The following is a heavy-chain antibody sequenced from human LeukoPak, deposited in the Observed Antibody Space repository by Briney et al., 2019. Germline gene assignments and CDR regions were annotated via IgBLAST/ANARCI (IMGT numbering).Heavy chain of an antibody. J-gene: IGHJ6*03. CDR1: GFTFSSYE. CDR2: ISSSGSTI. V-gene: IGHV3-48*03. Sequence: GGSLRLSCAASGFTFSSYEMNWVRQAPGKGLEWVSYISSSGSTIYYADSVKGRFTISRDNAKNSLYLQMNSLRAEDTAAYYCARVRISYMDVWGKGTTVTISS. D-gene: IGHD2/OR15-2a*01. CDR3: ARVRISYMDV.